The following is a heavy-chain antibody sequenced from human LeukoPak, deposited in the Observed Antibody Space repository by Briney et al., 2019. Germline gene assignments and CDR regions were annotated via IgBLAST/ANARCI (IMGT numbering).Heavy chain of an antibody. CDR2: IRSKAYGGTT. Sequence: GGSLRLSCTASGFTFGDYAMSWVRQAPGKGLEWVGFIRSKAYGGTTEYAASVKGRFTISRDDSKSIAYLQMNSLKTEDTAVYYCTRDRYSYGYGPYFDYWGQGTLVTVSS. CDR3: TRDRYSYGYGPYFDY. CDR1: GFTFGDYA. J-gene: IGHJ4*02. D-gene: IGHD5-18*01. V-gene: IGHV3-49*04.